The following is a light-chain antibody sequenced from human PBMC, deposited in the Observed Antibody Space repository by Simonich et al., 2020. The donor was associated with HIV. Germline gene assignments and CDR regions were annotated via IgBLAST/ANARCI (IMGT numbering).Light chain of an antibody. CDR1: QSVSSY. J-gene: IGKJ5*01. Sequence: EIVLSQSPATLSLSPGERATLSCRARQSVSSYLAWYQQRPGQAPRLLIYDASNRATGLPARFSGSGSRTDFTLTISSLEPEDFAVYYCQQRSKWPLTFGQGTRLEIK. CDR3: QQRSKWPLT. V-gene: IGKV3-11*01. CDR2: DAS.